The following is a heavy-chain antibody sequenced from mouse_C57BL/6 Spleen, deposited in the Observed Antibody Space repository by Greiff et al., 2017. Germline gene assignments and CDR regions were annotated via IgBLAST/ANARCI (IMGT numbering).Heavy chain of an antibody. CDR3: ARWSVFAY. V-gene: IGHV1-9*01. J-gene: IGHJ3*01. CDR1: GYTFTGYW. Sequence: QVQLQQSGAELMKPGASVKLSCKATGYTFTGYWIEWVKQRPGHGLEWIGEILPGSGSTNSNEKFKGKATFTADTSSNTAYMQLSSLTTEDSAIYYCARWSVFAYWGQGTLVTVSA. CDR2: ILPGSGST.